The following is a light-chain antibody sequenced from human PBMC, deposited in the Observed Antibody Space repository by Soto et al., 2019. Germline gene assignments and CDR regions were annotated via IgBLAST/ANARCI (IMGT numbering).Light chain of an antibody. V-gene: IGKV3-11*01. J-gene: IGKJ1*01. CDR2: SGD. CDR3: QQRYSWLRA. Sequence: EVVVTQSPDTLSLSPGETATLSCRASQSVSSSVAWYQHKPGQSPRLVVYSGDKRAPGIPPRFSGSGSGTDFTLTISSLESDDFVIYYCQQRYSWLRAFGPGTKVEVK. CDR1: QSVSSS.